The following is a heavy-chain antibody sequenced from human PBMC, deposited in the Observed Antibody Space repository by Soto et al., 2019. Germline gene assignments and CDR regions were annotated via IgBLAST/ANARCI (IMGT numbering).Heavy chain of an antibody. J-gene: IGHJ6*02. CDR1: GYTLTELS. CDR3: ATSAGLKRVSPYYGMDV. CDR2: FDPEDGET. Sequence: QVQLVQSGAEVKKPGASVKVSCKVSGYTLTELSMHWVRQAPGKGLEWMGGFDPEDGETIYAQKFQGRVTMTEDTPKHTAYMELSSLISEDKAVYFCATSAGLKRVSPYYGMDVWGQGTTVTDSS. D-gene: IGHD6-6*01. V-gene: IGHV1-24*01.